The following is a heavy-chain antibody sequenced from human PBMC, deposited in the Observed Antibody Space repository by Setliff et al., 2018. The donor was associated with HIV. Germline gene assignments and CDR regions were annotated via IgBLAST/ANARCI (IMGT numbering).Heavy chain of an antibody. CDR3: ASGEYSYGYRFDY. D-gene: IGHD5-18*01. J-gene: IGHJ4*02. CDR2: IYYSGST. V-gene: IGHV4-39*01. CDR1: AGSIRSSTYY. Sequence: KTSETLSLTCTVSAGSIRSSTYYWAWIRQPPGKGLEWIGTIYYSGSTYYNPSLKSRATISVDMSKNQFSLRLSSVTAADTAVYYCASGEYSYGYRFDYWGQGTLVTVSS.